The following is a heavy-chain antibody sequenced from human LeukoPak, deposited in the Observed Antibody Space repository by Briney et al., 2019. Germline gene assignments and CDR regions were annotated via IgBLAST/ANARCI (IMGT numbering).Heavy chain of an antibody. CDR3: ARHGTISSESYFDY. D-gene: IGHD1-14*01. CDR2: IYYSGST. Sequence: PSETLSLTCTVSGGSISSYYWSWIRQPPGKGLEWIGYIYYSGSTNYNPSLKSRVTGFADTSKNQVSLRLSSVTAADTAVYYCARHGTISSESYFDYWGQGALVTVSS. J-gene: IGHJ4*02. CDR1: GGSISSYY. V-gene: IGHV4-59*08.